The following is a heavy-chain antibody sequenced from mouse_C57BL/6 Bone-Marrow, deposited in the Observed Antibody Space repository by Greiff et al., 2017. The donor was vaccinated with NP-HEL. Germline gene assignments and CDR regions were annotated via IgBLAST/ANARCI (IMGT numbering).Heavy chain of an antibody. CDR2: ISSGGDYI. J-gene: IGHJ1*03. CDR3: TRAGGYFDV. Sequence: DVMLVESGEGLVKPGGSLKLSCAASGFTFSSYAMSWVRQTPEKRLAWVAYISSGGDYIYYADTVKGRFTISRDNARNTLYLQMSSLKSEDTAMYYCTRAGGYFDVWGTGTTVTVSS. CDR1: GFTFSSYA. V-gene: IGHV5-9-1*02.